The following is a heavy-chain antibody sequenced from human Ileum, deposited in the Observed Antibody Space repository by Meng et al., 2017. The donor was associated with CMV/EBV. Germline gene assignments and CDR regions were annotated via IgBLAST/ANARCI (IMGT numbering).Heavy chain of an antibody. D-gene: IGHD3-10*01. CDR3: TPQLLWFGESTLGSDP. CDR2: ISSSSSYI. Sequence: GGSLRLSCAASGFTFNTYEMNWVRQAPGKGLEWVSSISSSSSYIYYADSVKGRFTISRDNAKNSLYLQMNSLRAEDTAVYYCTPQLLWFGESTLGSDPWGQGTLVTVSS. V-gene: IGHV3-21*01. CDR1: GFTFNTYE. J-gene: IGHJ5*02.